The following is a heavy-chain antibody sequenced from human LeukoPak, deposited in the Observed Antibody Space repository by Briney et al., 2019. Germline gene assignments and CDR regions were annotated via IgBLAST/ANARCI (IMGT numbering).Heavy chain of an antibody. CDR1: GFTFSGYN. CDR2: IGVTGDT. D-gene: IGHD2-15*01. J-gene: IGHJ2*01. V-gene: IGHV3-13*01. Sequence: PGGSLRLSCAASGFTFSGYNFHWVRQVPGKGLEWVSAIGVTGDTYYADSVKGRFTISRENAANSLYLQMHSLRAGDTALYYCTREFCGSRAACAGGFYYDVWGRGTLVTVSS. CDR3: TREFCGSRAACAGGFYYDV.